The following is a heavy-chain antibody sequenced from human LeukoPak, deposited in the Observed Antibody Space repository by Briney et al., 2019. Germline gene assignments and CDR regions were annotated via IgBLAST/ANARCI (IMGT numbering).Heavy chain of an antibody. CDR3: ARGHYDFWSGYYPDY. D-gene: IGHD3-3*01. V-gene: IGHV4-59*11. CDR1: GGSISSHY. Sequence: SETLSLTCTVSGGSISSHYWSWIRQPPGKGLEWIGYIYYSGSTNYNPSLKSRVTISEDTSKNQFSLKLSSVTAADTAVYYCARGHYDFWSGYYPDYWGQGNLVTVSS. J-gene: IGHJ4*02. CDR2: IYYSGST.